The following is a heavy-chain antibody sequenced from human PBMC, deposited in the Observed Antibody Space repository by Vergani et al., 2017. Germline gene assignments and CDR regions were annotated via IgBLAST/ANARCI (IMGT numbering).Heavy chain of an antibody. CDR1: GFTFTAHG. V-gene: IGHV3-23*01. Sequence: EVQLLESGGGSAQPGESLRLSCVASGFTFTAHGLNWVRQAPGKGLEWVSTISSDGGSTYYADSVKGRFTISRDNSKNTLYLEMESLRVEDTAVYFCARDKSKRAPAVMGTYYYYMDVWGKGTKVTVSS. D-gene: IGHD3-16*01. CDR3: ARDKSKRAPAVMGTYYYYMDV. CDR2: ISSDGGST. J-gene: IGHJ6*03.